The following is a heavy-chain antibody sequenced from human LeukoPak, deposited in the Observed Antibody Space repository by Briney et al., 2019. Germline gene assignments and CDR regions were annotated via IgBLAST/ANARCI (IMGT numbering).Heavy chain of an antibody. CDR3: ARENGCSSTSCLYYYYYYMDV. D-gene: IGHD2-2*01. V-gene: IGHV3-21*01. CDR1: GFTFSSYS. J-gene: IGHJ6*03. Sequence: GGSLRLSCAASGFTFSSYSMNWVRQAPGKGLEWVSSISSSSSYIYYADSVKGRFTISRDNAKNSLYLQTNSLRAEDTAVYYCARENGCSSTSCLYYYYYYMDVWGKGTTVTVSS. CDR2: ISSSSSYI.